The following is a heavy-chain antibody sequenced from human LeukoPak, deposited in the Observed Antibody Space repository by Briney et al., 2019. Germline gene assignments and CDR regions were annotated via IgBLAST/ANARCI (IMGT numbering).Heavy chain of an antibody. CDR1: GYSISSGYY. J-gene: IGHJ4*02. CDR3: ARDDYGGNSERTDY. V-gene: IGHV4-38-2*02. CDR2: IYHSGST. Sequence: ASETLSLTCAVSGYSISSGYYWGWIRQPPGKGLEWIGSIYHSGSTYYNPSLKSRVTISVDTSKNHFSLKLSSVTAADTAVYYCARDDYGGNSERTDYWGQGTLVTVSS. D-gene: IGHD4-23*01.